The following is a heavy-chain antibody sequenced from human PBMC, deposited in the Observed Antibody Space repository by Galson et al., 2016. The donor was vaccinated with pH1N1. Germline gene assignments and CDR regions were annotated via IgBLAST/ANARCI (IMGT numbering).Heavy chain of an antibody. D-gene: IGHD6-13*01. CDR2: IKQDGSEK. CDR1: GFTFSNYW. CDR3: ARAIAAADSA. Sequence: SLRLSCAGSGFTFSNYWMTWVRQAPGKGLEWVANIKQDGSEKFYVASVKGRFTISRDNAKNSLYLQMNSLRAEDTAVYYCARAIAAADSARGQGTMVTVSS. J-gene: IGHJ3*01. V-gene: IGHV3-7*01.